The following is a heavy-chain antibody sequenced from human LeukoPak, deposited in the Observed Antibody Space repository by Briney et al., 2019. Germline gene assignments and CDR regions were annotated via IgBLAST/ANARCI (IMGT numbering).Heavy chain of an antibody. CDR2: ISSSSSTI. Sequence: GGSLRLSCAASGFTFSSYSMNWVRQAPGKGLEWVSYISSSSSTIYYADSVKGRFTISRDNSKNTLYLQMNSLRAEDTAVYYCAKGSSRVYLAPRGNFDYWGQGTLVTVSS. D-gene: IGHD2-2*02. CDR3: AKGSSRVYLAPRGNFDY. CDR1: GFTFSSYS. V-gene: IGHV3-48*01. J-gene: IGHJ4*02.